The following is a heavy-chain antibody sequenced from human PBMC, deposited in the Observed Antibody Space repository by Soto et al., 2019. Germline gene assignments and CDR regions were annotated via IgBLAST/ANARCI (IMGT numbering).Heavy chain of an antibody. D-gene: IGHD6-19*01. CDR3: ARMAVAGTVGPFDY. Sequence: GASVKVSCKASGGTFSSYAISWVRQAPGQGLEWMGGIIPIFGTANYAQKFQGRVTITADESTSTAYMELSSLRSEDTAVYYCARMAVAGTVGPFDYWGQGTMVTVYS. V-gene: IGHV1-69*13. CDR1: GGTFSSYA. CDR2: IIPIFGTA. J-gene: IGHJ4*02.